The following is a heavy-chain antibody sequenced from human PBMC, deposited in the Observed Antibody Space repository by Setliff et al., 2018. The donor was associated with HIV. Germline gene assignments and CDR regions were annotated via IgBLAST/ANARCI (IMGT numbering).Heavy chain of an antibody. CDR1: GYTFTSYY. Sequence: ASVKVSCKASGYTFTSYYMHWVRQAPGQRLEWMGWINAGNGNTKYSQKFQGRVTITRDTSATTVYMELSSLTSEDTAVYYCARDGCSGQRCYLYNWFDPWGQGTLVTVSS. D-gene: IGHD2-15*01. V-gene: IGHV1-3*01. CDR2: INAGNGNT. CDR3: ARDGCSGQRCYLYNWFDP. J-gene: IGHJ5*02.